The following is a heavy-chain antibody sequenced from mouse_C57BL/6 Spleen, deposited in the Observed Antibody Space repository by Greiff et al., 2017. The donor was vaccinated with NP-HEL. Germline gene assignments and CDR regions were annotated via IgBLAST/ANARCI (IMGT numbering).Heavy chain of an antibody. J-gene: IGHJ4*01. Sequence: EVKLVESGGGLVQPGGSLSLSCAASGFTFTDYYMSWVRQPPGKALEWLGFIRNKANGYTTEYSASVKGRFTISRDNSQSILYLQMNALRAEDSATYYCARSSYLRAMDYWGQGTSVTVSS. CDR3: ARSSYLRAMDY. CDR2: IRNKANGYTT. CDR1: GFTFTDYY. D-gene: IGHD1-1*01. V-gene: IGHV7-3*01.